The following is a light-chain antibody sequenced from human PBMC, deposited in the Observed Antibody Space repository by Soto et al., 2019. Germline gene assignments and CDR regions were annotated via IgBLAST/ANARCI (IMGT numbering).Light chain of an antibody. Sequence: AIRMTRSPSSFSASTGDRVTFTCRASQDISSYLAWYQQKPGKAPKLLIYAASTLQIGVPSRFSGSGSGTDFTLTISCLQSEDFATYYCQQYYTYPQTFGQGTKLEIK. CDR3: QQYYTYPQT. J-gene: IGKJ2*01. CDR2: AAS. CDR1: QDISSY. V-gene: IGKV1-8*01.